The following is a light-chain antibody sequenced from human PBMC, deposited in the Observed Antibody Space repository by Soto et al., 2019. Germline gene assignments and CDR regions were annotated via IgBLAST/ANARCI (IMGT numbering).Light chain of an antibody. CDR3: QQYCISRFT. CDR2: GAS. J-gene: IGKJ3*01. V-gene: IGKV3-20*01. CDR1: QSGSSSY. Sequence: DIVLTKSPGTMYLSTRETATLSCTASQSGSSSYLAWYQPNPDQAPRLLIYGASSRATGIPDRFRGSGSGTDFTLTTSILEREDVAVYYCQQYCISRFTFGPGTKVVIK.